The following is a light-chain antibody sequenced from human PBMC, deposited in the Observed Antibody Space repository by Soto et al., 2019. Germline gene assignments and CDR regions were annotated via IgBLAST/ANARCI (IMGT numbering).Light chain of an antibody. J-gene: IGLJ1*01. CDR2: DVS. CDR1: SSDVGGYNY. V-gene: IGLV2-14*01. CDR3: SSYTSSSTLLYV. Sequence: QSVLTQPVSVSGSPGQSITIFCTGTSSDVGGYNYVSWYQQHPGKAPKLMIYDVSNRPSGVSNRFSGSKSGNTASLTISGLQAEDEADYYCSSYTSSSTLLYVFGTGTKVTVL.